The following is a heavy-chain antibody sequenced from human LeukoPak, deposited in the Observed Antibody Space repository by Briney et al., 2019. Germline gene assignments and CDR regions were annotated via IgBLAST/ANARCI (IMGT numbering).Heavy chain of an antibody. CDR1: GGSISSSSFY. CDR2: IYYTGST. D-gene: IGHD6-19*01. V-gene: IGHV4-39*07. J-gene: IGHJ6*02. CDR3: ARERAVDYYYGMDV. Sequence: SETLSLTCTVSGGSISSSSFYWGWIRQPPGKGLEWIGSIYYTGSTYYDPSLKSRVTISVDTSKNQFSLNLSSVTAADTAVYYCARERAVDYYYGMDVWGQGTTVTVSS.